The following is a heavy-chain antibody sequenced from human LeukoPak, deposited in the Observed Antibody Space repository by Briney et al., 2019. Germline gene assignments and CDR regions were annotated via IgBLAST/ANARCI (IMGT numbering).Heavy chain of an antibody. CDR1: GFTFSNYD. V-gene: IGHV3-13*01. Sequence: GGSLRLSCAASGFTFSNYDMHRVRQGTGKGLEWVSAIGTAGDTYYLGSVKGRFTISRENAKNFLYLQMNSLRAGDTAVYYCARVVKSGPSHYFDYWGQGTLVTVSS. J-gene: IGHJ4*02. CDR2: IGTAGDT. CDR3: ARVVKSGPSHYFDY. D-gene: IGHD3-3*01.